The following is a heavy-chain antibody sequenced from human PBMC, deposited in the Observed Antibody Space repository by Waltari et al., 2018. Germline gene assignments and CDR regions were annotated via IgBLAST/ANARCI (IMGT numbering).Heavy chain of an antibody. V-gene: IGHV4-34*01. CDR3: ARVRQQWLATYYYYGMDV. Sequence: VQLQQWGAGLLKPSETLSLTCAVYGGSFSGYYCTWIRQPPGQGLEWIGEINHSGSTNYNPSLKSRVTISVDTSKNQFSLKLSSVTAADTAVYYCARVRQQWLATYYYYGMDVWGQGTTVTVSS. CDR2: INHSGST. D-gene: IGHD6-19*01. J-gene: IGHJ6*02. CDR1: GGSFSGYY.